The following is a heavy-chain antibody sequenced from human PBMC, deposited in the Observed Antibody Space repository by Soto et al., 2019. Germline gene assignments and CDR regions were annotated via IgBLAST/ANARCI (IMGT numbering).Heavy chain of an antibody. CDR2: ISSSSSYI. J-gene: IGHJ4*02. Sequence: NPGGSLRLSCAASGFTFSSYSMNWVRQAPGKGLEWVSSISSSSSYIYYADSVKGRFTISRDNAKNSLYLQMNSLRAEDTAVYYCARDGTGAVADPTFDYWGQGTLVTVSS. CDR3: ARDGTGAVADPTFDY. CDR1: GFTFSSYS. V-gene: IGHV3-21*01. D-gene: IGHD6-19*01.